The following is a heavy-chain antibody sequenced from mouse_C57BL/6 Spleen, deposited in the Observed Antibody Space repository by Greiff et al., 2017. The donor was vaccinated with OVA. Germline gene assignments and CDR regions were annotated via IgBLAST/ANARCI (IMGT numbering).Heavy chain of an antibody. CDR2: ISDGGSYT. CDR3: ARDESNYFAY. V-gene: IGHV5-4*01. J-gene: IGHJ3*01. Sequence: EVQRVESGGGLVKPGGSLKLSCAASGFTFSSYAMSWVRQTPGKRLEWVATISDGGSYTYYPDNVKGRFTISRDNAKNNLYLQMSHLKSEDTAMYYCARDESNYFAYWGQGTLVTVSA. D-gene: IGHD2-5*01. CDR1: GFTFSSYA.